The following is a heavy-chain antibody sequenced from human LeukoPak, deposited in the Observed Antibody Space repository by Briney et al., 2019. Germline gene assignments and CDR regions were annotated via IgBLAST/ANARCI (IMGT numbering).Heavy chain of an antibody. CDR1: GRSISRSSYY. D-gene: IGHD2-15*01. J-gene: IGHJ4*02. CDR2: IYYSGST. Sequence: SETLSLTCTVSGRSISRSSYYWGRIRQPPGKGLEWIGSIYYSGSTYYNPSLKSRVTISVDTSKNQFSLKLSSVTAADTAVYYCAPTSGYWSGGSCYPDYWGQGTLVTVSS. CDR3: APTSGYWSGGSCYPDY. V-gene: IGHV4-39*01.